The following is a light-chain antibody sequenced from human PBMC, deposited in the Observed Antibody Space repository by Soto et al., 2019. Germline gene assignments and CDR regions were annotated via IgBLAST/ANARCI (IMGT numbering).Light chain of an antibody. CDR3: SSYTSTNTPWV. CDR2: DVT. Sequence: QSALTQPASVSGSPGQSITISCTGTSSDVGGYNYVSWYQQHPGKAPKLIIYDVTNRPSGVSNRFSGSKSGNTASLTISGLQAEDEADYYCSSYTSTNTPWVFGGGTKVTVL. CDR1: SSDVGGYNY. V-gene: IGLV2-14*01. J-gene: IGLJ3*02.